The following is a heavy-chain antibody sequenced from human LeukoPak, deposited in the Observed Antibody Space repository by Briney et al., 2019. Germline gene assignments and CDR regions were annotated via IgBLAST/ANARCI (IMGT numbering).Heavy chain of an antibody. V-gene: IGHV3-30*03. CDR1: GFTFSSYG. CDR2: ISYDGGNK. Sequence: GRSLRLSCAASGFTFSSYGMHWVRQAPGKGLEWVAVISYDGGNKYYADSVKGRFTISRDNSKNTLYLQMNSLRAEDTAVYYCATGEYYFDYWGQGTLVTVSS. D-gene: IGHD3-10*01. J-gene: IGHJ4*02. CDR3: ATGEYYFDY.